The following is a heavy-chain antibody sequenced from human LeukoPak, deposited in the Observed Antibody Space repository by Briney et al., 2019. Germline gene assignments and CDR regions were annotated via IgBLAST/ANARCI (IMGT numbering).Heavy chain of an antibody. CDR3: ARASEEVVAEIHFDY. D-gene: IGHD2-15*01. J-gene: IGHJ4*02. CDR2: ISSRSSYK. V-gene: IGHV3-21*01. Sequence: GGSLRLSCVASGFTFSSYNMNWVRQTPEKGLAWVSSISSRSSYKYYADSVKGRFTISRDNAKNSLYLQMHSLRAEDTAVYYCARASEEVVAEIHFDYWGQGTLVTVSS. CDR1: GFTFSSYN.